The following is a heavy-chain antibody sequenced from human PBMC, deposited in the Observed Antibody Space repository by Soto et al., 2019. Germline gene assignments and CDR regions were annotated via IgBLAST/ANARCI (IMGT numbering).Heavy chain of an antibody. CDR3: ARARAVLRFLEWSPYYYYMDV. D-gene: IGHD3-3*01. CDR1: GYTFTSYG. CDR2: ISAYNGNT. V-gene: IGHV1-18*01. Sequence: QVQLVQSGAEVKKPGASVKVSCKASGYTFTSYGISWVRQAPGQGLEWMGWISAYNGNTNYAQKLQGRVTMTTDTTTSTAYMELRSLRSDDTAVYYCARARAVLRFLEWSPYYYYMDVWGTGTTVTVSS. J-gene: IGHJ6*03.